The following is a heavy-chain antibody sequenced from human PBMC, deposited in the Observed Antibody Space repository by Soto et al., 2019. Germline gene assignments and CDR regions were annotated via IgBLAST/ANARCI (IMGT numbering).Heavy chain of an antibody. V-gene: IGHV1-69*06. Sequence: QVQLVQSGAEVKRPESSMKVSCKPSGGTFNNYAINWVRQAPGQGLEWMGAITPISGTTKYAQKFQGRVTITADKSTSTVYMDLSSLRSEDTAVYYCARWGGLSCSGAVCFKKPFDYWGQGTLVTVSS. J-gene: IGHJ4*02. D-gene: IGHD2-8*02. CDR3: ARWGGLSCSGAVCFKKPFDY. CDR1: GGTFNNYA. CDR2: ITPISGTT.